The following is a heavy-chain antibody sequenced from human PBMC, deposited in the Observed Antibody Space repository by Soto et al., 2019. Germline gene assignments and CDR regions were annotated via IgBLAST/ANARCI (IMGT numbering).Heavy chain of an antibody. Sequence: QVHLVQSVAEVKKPGASVKVSCQGSGYAFTTYGITWVRPAPGQGLEGMGWISAHNGNTNYAQKLQGRVTVTRDTSTSTAYMELRSLRYDDTAVYYCARGRYGDYWGQGALVTVSS. J-gene: IGHJ4*02. CDR3: ARGRYGDY. V-gene: IGHV1-18*01. CDR2: ISAHNGNT. CDR1: GYAFTTYG. D-gene: IGHD1-1*01.